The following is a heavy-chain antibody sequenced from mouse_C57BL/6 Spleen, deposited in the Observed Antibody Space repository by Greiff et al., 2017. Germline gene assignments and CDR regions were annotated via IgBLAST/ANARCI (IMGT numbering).Heavy chain of an antibody. CDR2: ISYDGSN. D-gene: IGHD2-4*01. Sequence: DVQLQESGPGLVKPSQSLSLTCSVTGYSITSGYYWNWIRQFPGNKLEWMGYISYDGSNNYNPSLKNRISITRDTSKNQFFLKLNSVTTEDTATYYCARGDYEDYFDDWGQGTTLTVSS. CDR3: ARGDYEDYFDD. CDR1: GYSITSGYY. V-gene: IGHV3-6*01. J-gene: IGHJ2*01.